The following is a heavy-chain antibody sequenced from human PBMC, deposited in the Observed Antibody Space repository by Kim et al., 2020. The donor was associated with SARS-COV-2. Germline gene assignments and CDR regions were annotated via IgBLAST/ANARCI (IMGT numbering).Heavy chain of an antibody. CDR3: ATLDPGWFDP. CDR1: GGSFSGYY. Sequence: SETLSLTCAVYGGSFSGYYWSWIRQPPGKGLEWIGEINHSGSTNYNPSLKSRVTKSVDTSKNQFSLKLSSVTAADTAVYYCATLDPGWFDPWGQGTLVTVSS. J-gene: IGHJ5*02. V-gene: IGHV4-34*01. CDR2: INHSGST. D-gene: IGHD3-9*01.